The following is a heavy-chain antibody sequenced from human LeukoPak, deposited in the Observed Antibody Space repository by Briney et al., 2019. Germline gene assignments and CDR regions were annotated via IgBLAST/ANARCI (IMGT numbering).Heavy chain of an antibody. D-gene: IGHD3-10*01. Sequence: ASVKVSCKASGYTFTSYYMHWVRQAPGQGLEWVGVINPSGGSTSYAQKFQGRVTMTRDTSTSTVYMELSSLRSEDTAVYYCARDFAYGSGSTHFDYWGQGTLVTVSS. CDR1: GYTFTSYY. J-gene: IGHJ4*02. V-gene: IGHV1-46*01. CDR2: INPSGGST. CDR3: ARDFAYGSGSTHFDY.